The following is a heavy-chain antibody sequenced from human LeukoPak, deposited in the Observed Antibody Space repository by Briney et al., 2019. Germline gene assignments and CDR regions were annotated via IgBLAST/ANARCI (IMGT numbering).Heavy chain of an antibody. CDR1: GGSISSYY. CDR2: IYYSGST. J-gene: IGHJ4*02. V-gene: IGHV4-59*01. Sequence: KSPETLSLTCTVSGGSISSYYWSWIRQPPGKGLEWIGYIYYSGSTNYNPSLKSRVTISVDTSKNQFSLKLSSVTAADTAVYHCARVLYYYDSSGYTYYFDYWGQGTLVTVSS. CDR3: ARVLYYYDSSGYTYYFDY. D-gene: IGHD3-22*01.